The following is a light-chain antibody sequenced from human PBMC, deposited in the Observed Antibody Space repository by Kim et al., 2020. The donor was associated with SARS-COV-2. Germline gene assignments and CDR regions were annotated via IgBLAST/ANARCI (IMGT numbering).Light chain of an antibody. J-gene: IGKJ1*01. CDR3: QKYNSAPWT. CDR1: QDISNY. V-gene: IGKV1-27*01. CDR2: AAS. Sequence: ESVVDRVTITCRASQDISNYVAWYQQKPGKVPRVLIYAASALQSGVPSRFNGSGSGTDFILTISNVQPEDVGSYYCQKYNSAPWTFGHGTKVDIK.